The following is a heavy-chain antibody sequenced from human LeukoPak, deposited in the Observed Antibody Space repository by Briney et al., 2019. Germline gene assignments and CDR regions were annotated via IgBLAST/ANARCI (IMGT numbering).Heavy chain of an antibody. J-gene: IGHJ4*02. Sequence: SETLSLTCTVSGGSISSSSYYWGWIRQPPGKGLEWIGSIYYSGSTYYNPSLKSRVTISVDTSKNQFSLKLSSVTAADTAVYYCARWRYSRGINYFDYWGQGTLVTVSS. V-gene: IGHV4-39*07. D-gene: IGHD1-14*01. CDR2: IYYSGST. CDR3: ARWRYSRGINYFDY. CDR1: GGSISSSSYY.